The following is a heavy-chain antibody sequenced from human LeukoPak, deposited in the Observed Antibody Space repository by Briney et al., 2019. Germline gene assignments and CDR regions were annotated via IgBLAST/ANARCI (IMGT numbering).Heavy chain of an antibody. V-gene: IGHV4-4*02. CDR2: IHHTGST. D-gene: IGHD6-13*01. J-gene: IGHJ4*02. CDR1: GGSIRRSNW. Sequence: PSETLSLTCAVTGGSIRRSNWWSWVRQPPGKGPEWIGEIHHTGSTNLNPSLKSRVTMSVDQSKNQFSLKLSSVTAADTAVYYCARGVVAAAGRTFDFWGQGTLVTVSS. CDR3: ARGVVAAAGRTFDF.